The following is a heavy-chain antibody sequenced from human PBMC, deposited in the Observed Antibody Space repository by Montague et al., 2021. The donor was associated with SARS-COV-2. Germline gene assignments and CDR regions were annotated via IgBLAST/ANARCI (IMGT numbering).Heavy chain of an antibody. D-gene: IGHD2/OR15-2a*01. CDR1: GYSITNGYY. CDR3: ARVPDPMRFHSDASEYYSYFDS. V-gene: IGHV4-38-2*02. CDR2: IYHSGDS. J-gene: IGHJ4*02. Sequence: SETLSLTCTVSGYSITNGYYWAWIRQPPGKGLEWIGMIYHSGDSYYNPSLKSRVTISVDTSKNQFSLRPSDVSAADTALYYCARVPDPMRFHSDASEYYSYFDSWGQGALVTVSS.